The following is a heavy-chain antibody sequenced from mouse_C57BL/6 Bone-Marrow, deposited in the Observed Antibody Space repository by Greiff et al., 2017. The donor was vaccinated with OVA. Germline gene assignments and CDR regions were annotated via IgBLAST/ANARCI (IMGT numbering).Heavy chain of an antibody. Sequence: QVQLQQPGAELVKPGASVKMSCKASGYTFTSYWITWVKQRPGQGLEWIGDIYPGSGSTNYNEKFKSKATLTVDTSSSTAYMPLSSLTSEDSAVYYCAREGIPILYYFDYWGQGTTLTVSS. CDR1: GYTFTSYW. V-gene: IGHV1-55*01. CDR3: AREGIPILYYFDY. J-gene: IGHJ2*01. D-gene: IGHD6-5*01. CDR2: IYPGSGST.